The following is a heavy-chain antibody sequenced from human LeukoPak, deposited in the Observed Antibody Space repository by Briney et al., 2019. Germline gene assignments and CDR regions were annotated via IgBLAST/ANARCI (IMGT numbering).Heavy chain of an antibody. CDR2: ILPNFGVS. V-gene: IGHV1-69*10. J-gene: IGHJ2*01. CDR3: PREGGEYCTGSSCHNWYFDL. CDR1: RGTFIRLG. Sequence: SSVTVSFLASRGTFIRLGITWLRQAPGQGGEGMGGILPNFGVSKYAEKLQGRVTITSDTATSTVYMELSSLRSDDTGLYYCPREGGEYCTGSSCHNWYFDLWGRGTLVIVAS. D-gene: IGHD2-15*01.